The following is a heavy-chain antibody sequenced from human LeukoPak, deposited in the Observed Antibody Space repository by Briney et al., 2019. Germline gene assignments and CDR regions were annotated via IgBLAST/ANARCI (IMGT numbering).Heavy chain of an antibody. CDR3: AKREYNFWSGYFF. D-gene: IGHD3-3*01. CDR1: GFTFSSYA. CDR2: INDSGGST. J-gene: IGHJ4*02. V-gene: IGHV3-23*01. Sequence: GGSLRLSCAASGFTFSSYAMNWVRQAPGKGLEWVSSINDSGGSTYYADSVKGRFTISRDNSKNTLYLQMNSLRAEDTAVYYCAKREYNFWSGYFFWGQGTLVTVSS.